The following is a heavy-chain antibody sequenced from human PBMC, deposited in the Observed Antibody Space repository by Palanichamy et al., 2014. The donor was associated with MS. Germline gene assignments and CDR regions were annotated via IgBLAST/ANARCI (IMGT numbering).Heavy chain of an antibody. Sequence: EVQLVESGGGLVKPGRSLRLSCTASGFTFGDYAMSWFRQAPGKGLEWVGFIRSKAYGGTTEYAASVKGRFTISRDDSKSIAYLQMNSLKTEDTAVYYCTRDPDYYDSSGYYFFDYWGQGTLVTVSS. D-gene: IGHD3-22*01. CDR1: GFTFGDYA. CDR3: TRDPDYYDSSGYYFFDY. J-gene: IGHJ4*02. CDR2: IRSKAYGGTT. V-gene: IGHV3-49*05.